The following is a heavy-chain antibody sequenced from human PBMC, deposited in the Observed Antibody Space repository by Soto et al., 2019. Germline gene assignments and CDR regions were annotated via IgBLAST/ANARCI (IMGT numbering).Heavy chain of an antibody. J-gene: IGHJ6*02. D-gene: IGHD3-22*01. CDR3: ARDPYYYDSKPLYGMDV. V-gene: IGHV3-48*01. CDR1: GFTFSSYS. Sequence: GGSLRLSCAASGFTFSSYSMNWVRQAPGKGLEWVSYISSSSSTIYYADSVKGRFTISRDNAKNSLYLQMNSLRAEDTAVYYCARDPYYYDSKPLYGMDVWGQGTTVTVSS. CDR2: ISSSSSTI.